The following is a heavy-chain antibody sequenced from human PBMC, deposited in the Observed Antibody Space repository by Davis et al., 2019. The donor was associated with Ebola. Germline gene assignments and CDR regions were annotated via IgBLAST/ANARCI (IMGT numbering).Heavy chain of an antibody. CDR2: IIPILGIA. Sequence: SVKVSCKASGYTFTSYAMHWVRQAPGQRLEWMGRIIPILGIANYAQKFQGRVTITADKSTSTAYMELSSLRSEDTAVYYCARDSGYSDYWGQGTLVTVSS. V-gene: IGHV1-69*04. CDR3: ARDSGYSDY. CDR1: GYTFTSYA. J-gene: IGHJ4*02. D-gene: IGHD3-10*01.